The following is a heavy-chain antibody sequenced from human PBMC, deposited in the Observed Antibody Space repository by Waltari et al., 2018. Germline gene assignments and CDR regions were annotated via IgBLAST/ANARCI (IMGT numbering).Heavy chain of an antibody. CDR3: ARNLKWRDAFDI. V-gene: IGHV4-38-2*01. CDR2: IYHSGST. Sequence: QVQLQESGPGLVKPSETLSLTCAVPGYSISSGYYWGWIRQPPGKGLEWIGSIYHSGSTYYNPSLKSRVTISVDTSKNQFSLKLSSVTAADTAVYYCARNLKWRDAFDIWGQGTMVTVSS. D-gene: IGHD1-26*01. J-gene: IGHJ3*02. CDR1: GYSISSGYY.